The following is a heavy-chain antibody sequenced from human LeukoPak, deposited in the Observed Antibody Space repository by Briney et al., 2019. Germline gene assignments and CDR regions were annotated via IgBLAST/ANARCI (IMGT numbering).Heavy chain of an antibody. CDR2: ISGSGGST. D-gene: IGHD6-19*01. J-gene: IGHJ4*02. CDR1: GFTFSSYA. Sequence: GGSLRLSCAASGFTFSSYAMSWVRQAPGKGLEWVSAISGSGGSTYYADSVKGRFTISRGNSKNTLYLQMNSLRAEDTAVYYCAKFDGAVAGFNTFDYWGQGTLVTVSS. V-gene: IGHV3-23*01. CDR3: AKFDGAVAGFNTFDY.